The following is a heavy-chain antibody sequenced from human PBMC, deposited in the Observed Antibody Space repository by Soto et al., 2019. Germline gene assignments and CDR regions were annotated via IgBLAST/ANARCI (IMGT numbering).Heavy chain of an antibody. CDR3: ARASPEVLRFLEWSPGIVYYGMDV. D-gene: IGHD3-3*01. Sequence: PSETLSLTCTVSGGSISSGDYYWSWIRQPPGKGLEWIGYIYYSGSTYYNPSLKSRVTISVDTSKNQFSLKLSSVTAADTAAYYCARASPEVLRFLEWSPGIVYYGMDVWGQGTTVTVSS. V-gene: IGHV4-30-4*01. CDR2: IYYSGST. J-gene: IGHJ6*02. CDR1: GGSISSGDYY.